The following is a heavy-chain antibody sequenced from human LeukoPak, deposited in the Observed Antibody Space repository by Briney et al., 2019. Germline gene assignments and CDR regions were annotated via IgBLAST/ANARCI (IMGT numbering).Heavy chain of an antibody. CDR3: AKERDYGPADY. D-gene: IGHD4/OR15-4a*01. CDR2: ISGSGGST. Sequence: GGSLRLSCAASGFTFSSYAMSWVHQAPGKGLEWVSAISGSGGSTYYADSVKGRFTISRDNSKNTLFLQMNSLRAEDTAIYYCAKERDYGPADYWGQGTLVTVSS. J-gene: IGHJ4*02. CDR1: GFTFSSYA. V-gene: IGHV3-23*01.